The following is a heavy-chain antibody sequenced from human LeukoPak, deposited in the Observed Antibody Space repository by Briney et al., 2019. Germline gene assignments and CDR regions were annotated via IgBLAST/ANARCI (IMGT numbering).Heavy chain of an antibody. D-gene: IGHD6-13*01. Sequence: ASVKVSCKASGYTFTSYGISWVRQAPGQGLKWMGWINPNSGVTNYAQKFQGRVTMTRDTSISTAYMELSRLRSDDTAVYYCARAALGYSSTWDYYYYMDVWGKGTTVTVSS. CDR2: INPNSGVT. J-gene: IGHJ6*03. V-gene: IGHV1-2*02. CDR1: GYTFTSYG. CDR3: ARAALGYSSTWDYYYYMDV.